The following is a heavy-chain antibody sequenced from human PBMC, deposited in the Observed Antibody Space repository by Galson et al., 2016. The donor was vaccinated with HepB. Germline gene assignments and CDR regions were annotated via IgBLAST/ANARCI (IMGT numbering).Heavy chain of an antibody. CDR2: TYYRSKWYN. V-gene: IGHV6-1*01. CDR1: GDSVSSINAA. CDR3: ASGTAYGSAFEI. Sequence: CAISGDSVSSINAAWHWLRQSPSRGLEWLGRTYYRSKWYNDYATSLKGRIIITPDTSKNQFSLQLDSVSHEDTAGYYCASGTAYGSAFEIWGQGTLVTVSS. J-gene: IGHJ3*02. D-gene: IGHD2-21*02.